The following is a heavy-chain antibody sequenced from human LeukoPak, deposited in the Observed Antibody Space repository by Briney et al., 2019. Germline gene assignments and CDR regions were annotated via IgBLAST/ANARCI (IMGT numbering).Heavy chain of an antibody. D-gene: IGHD6-19*01. CDR3: AKEAQYSSGWYVDY. Sequence: GRSLRLSCAASGFTFSSYAMHWVRQAPGKGLEGVAVISYDGSNKYYADSVKGRFTISRDNSKNTLYLQMNSLRAEDTAVYYCAKEAQYSSGWYVDYWGQGTLVTVSS. CDR1: GFTFSSYA. J-gene: IGHJ4*02. CDR2: ISYDGSNK. V-gene: IGHV3-30-3*01.